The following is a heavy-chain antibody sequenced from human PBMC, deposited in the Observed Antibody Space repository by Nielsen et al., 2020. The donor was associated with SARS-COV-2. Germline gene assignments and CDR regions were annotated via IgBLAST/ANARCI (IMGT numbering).Heavy chain of an antibody. D-gene: IGHD4-17*01. CDR3: AKASRPRDYGDHFDY. Sequence: LSLTCAASGFTFSSYGMHWVRQAPGKGLEWVAVISYDGSNKYYADSVKGRFTISRDNSKNTVYLQMNSLRAEDTAVYYCAKASRPRDYGDHFDYWGQGTLVTVSS. V-gene: IGHV3-30*18. CDR2: ISYDGSNK. J-gene: IGHJ4*02. CDR1: GFTFSSYG.